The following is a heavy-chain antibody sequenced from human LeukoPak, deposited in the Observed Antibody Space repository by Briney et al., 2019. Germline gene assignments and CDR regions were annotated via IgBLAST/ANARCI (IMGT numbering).Heavy chain of an antibody. D-gene: IGHD6-13*01. CDR1: GYTFTDYY. CDR3: ARDRSFSSSWFSPPFDY. Sequence: GASVTVSCKASGYTFTDYYIHWVRQAPGQGLEWMGWVNPNSGGTNYAQAFQGRVTMTRDTSISTAYMELDRLTSDDTAVYFCARDRSFSSSWFSPPFDYWGQGTLVTFSS. CDR2: VNPNSGGT. V-gene: IGHV1-2*02. J-gene: IGHJ4*02.